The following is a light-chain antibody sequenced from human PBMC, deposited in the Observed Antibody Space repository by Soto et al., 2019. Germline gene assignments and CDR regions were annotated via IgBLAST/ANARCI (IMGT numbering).Light chain of an antibody. CDR2: EVS. CDR1: SSDVGGYNY. J-gene: IGLJ1*01. V-gene: IGLV2-8*01. CDR3: SSYAASNDLGV. Sequence: QSVLTQPPSASGSPGQSVTISCTGTSSDVGGYNYVSWYQQHPGKAPKLMIYEVSKRPSGVPDRFSGSKSGKTASLTVSGLHPLDEADYYCSSYAASNDLGVFGTGTKVTVL.